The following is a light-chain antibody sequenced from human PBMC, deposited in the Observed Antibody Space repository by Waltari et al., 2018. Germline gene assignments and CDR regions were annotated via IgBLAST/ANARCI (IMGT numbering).Light chain of an antibody. J-gene: IGLJ2*01. Sequence: QSVLTQPPSASGTPGQRVTISCSGSSPNIGSNTVNWYQQLPGTAPKPLIYSNNHRPSGVPDRFSGSKSGTSASLAISGLQSEDEADYYCAAWDDSLNGVVFGGGTKLTVL. CDR1: SPNIGSNT. CDR3: AAWDDSLNGVV. V-gene: IGLV1-44*01. CDR2: SNN.